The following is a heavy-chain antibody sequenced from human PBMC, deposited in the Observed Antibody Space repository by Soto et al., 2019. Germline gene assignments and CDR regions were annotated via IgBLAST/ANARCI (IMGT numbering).Heavy chain of an antibody. CDR2: ISGSGGNT. Sequence: VQLLESGGGLVQPGGSLRLSCAASAFTFSSYAMTWVRQAPGKGLEWVSAISGSGGNTYYADSVKGRFTISRDNSKNTLYLQMNSLRAEDTAVYYCAKEQGRGYSNYWGQGTLVTVSS. CDR1: AFTFSSYA. V-gene: IGHV3-23*01. CDR3: AKEQGRGYSNY. J-gene: IGHJ4*02. D-gene: IGHD5-18*01.